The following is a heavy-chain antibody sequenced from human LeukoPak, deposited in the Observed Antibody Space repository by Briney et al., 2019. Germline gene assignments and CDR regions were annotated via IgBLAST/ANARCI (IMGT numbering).Heavy chain of an antibody. CDR2: INPSGGST. D-gene: IGHD4-17*01. CDR1: GYTFTIYY. V-gene: IGHV1-46*01. J-gene: IGHJ4*02. Sequence: GASVKVSFTASGYTFTIYYMHWVRQAPGQGLEWMGIINPSGGSTSYAQKFQGRVTMTRDTSTSTVYMELSSLRSEDTAVYYCARDPTLDYGDYNGYFDYWGQGTLVTVSS. CDR3: ARDPTLDYGDYNGYFDY.